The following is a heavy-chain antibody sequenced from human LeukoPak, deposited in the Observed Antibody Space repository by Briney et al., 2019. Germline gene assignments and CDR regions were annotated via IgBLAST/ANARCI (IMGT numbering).Heavy chain of an antibody. J-gene: IGHJ5*02. CDR3: AGGRWFDP. V-gene: IGHV3-53*01. Sequence: GGSLRLSCAASGFTFSSYWMNWVRQAPGRGLEWVSVIYSGGNTYYADSVKGRFTISRDNSKNTLYLQMNSLRAEDTAVYYCAGGRWFDPWGQGTLVTVSS. CDR2: IYSGGNT. CDR1: GFTFSSYW.